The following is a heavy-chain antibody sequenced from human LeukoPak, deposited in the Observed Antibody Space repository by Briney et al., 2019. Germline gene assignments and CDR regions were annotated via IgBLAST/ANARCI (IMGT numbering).Heavy chain of an antibody. V-gene: IGHV3-53*01. J-gene: IGHJ4*02. CDR3: AIAMQSQLLRGYLNH. Sequence: PGGSLRLSCAASGFTVSTNYMSWVRQAPGKGLEWVPVFFTGGTAYYADSLKGRFTIATDNSKNTLYLQMNSLSAEDTAVYYRAIAMQSQLLRGYLNHGGQGARVTVS. CDR2: FFTGGTA. D-gene: IGHD2-2*01. CDR1: GFTVSTNY.